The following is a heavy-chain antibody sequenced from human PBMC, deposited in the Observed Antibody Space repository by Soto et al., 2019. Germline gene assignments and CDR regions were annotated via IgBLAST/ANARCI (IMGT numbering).Heavy chain of an antibody. V-gene: IGHV4-59*08. Sequence: SETLSLTCTVSGGSISSYYWSWIRQPPGKGLEWIGYIYYSGSTNYNPSLKSRVTISVDTSKNQFSLKLSSVTAADTAVYYCARLGGGNWGPFDYWGQGTLVTVSS. CDR3: ARLGGGNWGPFDY. D-gene: IGHD7-27*01. J-gene: IGHJ4*02. CDR2: IYYSGST. CDR1: GGSISSYY.